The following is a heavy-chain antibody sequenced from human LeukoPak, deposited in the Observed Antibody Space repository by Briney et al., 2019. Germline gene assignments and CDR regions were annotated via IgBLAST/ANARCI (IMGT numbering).Heavy chain of an antibody. J-gene: IGHJ4*02. D-gene: IGHD4-11*01. CDR2: ISGSGGST. CDR1: GFTFSSYA. Sequence: GGSLRLSCAASGFTFSSYAMGWVRQAPGKGLEWVSAISGSGGSTYYADSVKGRFTISRDNSKNTLYLQMNSLRAEDTAVYYCAKDLPPTVTTSSDYWGQGTLVTVSS. V-gene: IGHV3-23*01. CDR3: AKDLPPTVTTSSDY.